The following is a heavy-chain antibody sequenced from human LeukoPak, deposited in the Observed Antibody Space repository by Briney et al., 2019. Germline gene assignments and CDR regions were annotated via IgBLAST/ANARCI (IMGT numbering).Heavy chain of an antibody. D-gene: IGHD6-19*01. Sequence: SETLSLTCTVSGGSISSGDYYWSWIRQPAGKGLEWIGRIYTSGSTNYNPSLKSRVTMSVDTSKNQFSLKLSSVTAADTAVYYCARDLGYSSGWSLDYWGQGTLVTVSS. CDR2: IYTSGST. CDR3: ARDLGYSSGWSLDY. J-gene: IGHJ4*02. CDR1: GGSISSGDYY. V-gene: IGHV4-61*02.